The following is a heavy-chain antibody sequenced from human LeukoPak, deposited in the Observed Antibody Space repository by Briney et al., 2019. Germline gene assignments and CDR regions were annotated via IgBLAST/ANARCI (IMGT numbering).Heavy chain of an antibody. CDR2: ISSSSSYI. Sequence: GGSLRLSCAASAFTLSSYSMNWVRQAPGKGLEWVSSISSSSSYIYYADSVKGRFTISRDNAKNSLYLQMNSLRAEDTALYYCARDTPSYYDILTGYYGRAFDIWGQGTMVTVSS. J-gene: IGHJ3*02. D-gene: IGHD3-9*01. CDR3: ARDTPSYYDILTGYYGRAFDI. V-gene: IGHV3-21*01. CDR1: AFTLSSYS.